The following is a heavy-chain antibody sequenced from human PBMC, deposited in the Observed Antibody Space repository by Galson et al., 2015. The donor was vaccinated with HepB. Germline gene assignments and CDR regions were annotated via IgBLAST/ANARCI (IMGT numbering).Heavy chain of an antibody. V-gene: IGHV3-23*01. CDR1: GFTFSSYA. D-gene: IGHD3-22*01. CDR3: ASRYDSSAMGEDAFDI. J-gene: IGHJ3*02. CDR2: ISGSGGST. Sequence: SLRLSCAASGFTFSSYAMSWVRQAPGKGLEWVSAISGSGGSTYYADSVKGRFTISRDNAKNSLYLQMNSLRAEDTAVYYCASRYDSSAMGEDAFDIWGQGTMVTVSS.